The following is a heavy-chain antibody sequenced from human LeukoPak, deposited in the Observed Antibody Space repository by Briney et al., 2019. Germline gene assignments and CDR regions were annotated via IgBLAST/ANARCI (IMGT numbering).Heavy chain of an antibody. V-gene: IGHV3-21*04. J-gene: IGHJ4*02. CDR3: AKDMEWELLIGLDY. CDR1: GFTFGSYA. D-gene: IGHD1-26*01. CDR2: ISSSSSYI. Sequence: GGSLRLSCAASGFTFGSYAMSWVRQAPGKGLEWFSSISSSSSYIYYADSVKGRFTISRDNAKNSLYLQMNSLRAEDTALYYCAKDMEWELLIGLDYWGQGTLVTVSS.